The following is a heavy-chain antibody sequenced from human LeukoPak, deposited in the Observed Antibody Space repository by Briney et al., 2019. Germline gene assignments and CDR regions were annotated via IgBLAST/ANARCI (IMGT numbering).Heavy chain of an antibody. CDR1: GFTFSDYY. D-gene: IGHD4-23*01. V-gene: IGHV3-11*04. Sequence: GGSLRLSCAASGFTFSDYYMSWIRQAPGKGLEWVSYISSSGSTIYYADSVKGRFTISRDNSKNTLYLQMNSLRAEDTAVYYCGGITRYYFDYWGQGTLVTVSS. J-gene: IGHJ4*02. CDR2: ISSSGSTI. CDR3: GGITRYYFDY.